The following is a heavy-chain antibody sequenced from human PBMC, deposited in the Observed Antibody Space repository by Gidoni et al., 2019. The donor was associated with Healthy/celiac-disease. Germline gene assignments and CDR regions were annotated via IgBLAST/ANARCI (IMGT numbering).Heavy chain of an antibody. V-gene: IGHV3-11*06. Sequence: QVQLVESGGGLVKPGGSLRLSCAASGFTFSDYYMSWIRQAPGKGLEWVSYISSSSSYTNYADSGKGRFTISRDNAKNSLYLQMNSLRAEDTAVYYCARVWGAYGGNPGGSWFDPWGQGTLVTVSS. D-gene: IGHD4-17*01. CDR3: ARVWGAYGGNPGGSWFDP. CDR2: ISSSSSYT. J-gene: IGHJ5*02. CDR1: GFTFSDYY.